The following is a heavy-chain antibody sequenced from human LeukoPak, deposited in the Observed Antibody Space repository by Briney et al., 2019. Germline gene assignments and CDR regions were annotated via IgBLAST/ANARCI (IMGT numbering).Heavy chain of an antibody. V-gene: IGHV4-59*01. CDR1: GGSISSYY. J-gene: IGHJ6*03. Sequence: ASETLSLTCTVSGGSISSYYWSWIRQPPGKGLEWIGYIYYSGSTNYNPSLKSRVTISVDTSKNQFSLKLSSVTAADTAVYYCASKNYYYYYMDVWGKGTTVTVSS. CDR2: IYYSGST. CDR3: ASKNYYYYYMDV.